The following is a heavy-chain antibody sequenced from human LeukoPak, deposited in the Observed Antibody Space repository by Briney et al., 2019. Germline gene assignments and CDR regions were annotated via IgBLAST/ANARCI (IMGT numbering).Heavy chain of an antibody. V-gene: IGHV3-21*04. CDR1: GFTFSSYS. D-gene: IGHD4-17*01. CDR3: AKGHDYGDYYFDY. J-gene: IGHJ4*02. Sequence: PGGSLRLSCAASGFTFSSYSMNWVRQAPGKGLEWVSSISSSSSYIYYADSVKGRFTISRDNSKNTLYLQMNSLRAEDTAVYYCAKGHDYGDYYFDYWGQGTLVTVSS. CDR2: ISSSSSYI.